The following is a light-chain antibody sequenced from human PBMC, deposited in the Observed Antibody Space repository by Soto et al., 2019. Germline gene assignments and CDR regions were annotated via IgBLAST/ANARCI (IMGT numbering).Light chain of an antibody. CDR3: QQYSKLPLT. CDR1: QSVNSN. CDR2: GIS. J-gene: IGKJ5*01. V-gene: IGKV3-15*01. Sequence: EMEMTQSPAILSVSPGESATLSCRASQSVNSNYLAWYQQHPGQPPRLLIYGISTRATGIPARFSGSGSGTEFSLTISSLQSEDFAVYYCQQYSKLPLTLVQGTRREI.